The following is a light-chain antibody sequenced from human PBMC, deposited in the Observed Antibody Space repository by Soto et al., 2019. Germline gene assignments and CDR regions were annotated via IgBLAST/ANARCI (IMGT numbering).Light chain of an antibody. V-gene: IGKV3-20*01. CDR2: AAS. Sequence: EIVLTHSPGTLSLSPRERSTLSCRATQSVSSSHLDLYQHKPGQAPRLLIYAASSMATGSPDRFSGGGSGKEFNLTIRRLEPDDFAVYYCQQYDNSPITRGPGTRLAIK. J-gene: IGKJ5*01. CDR3: QQYDNSPIT. CDR1: QSVSSSH.